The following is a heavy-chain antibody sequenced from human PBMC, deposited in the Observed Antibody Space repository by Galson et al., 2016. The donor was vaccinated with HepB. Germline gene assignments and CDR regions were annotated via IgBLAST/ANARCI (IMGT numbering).Heavy chain of an antibody. V-gene: IGHV3-74*03. CDR1: GFTLKNYW. D-gene: IGHD3-22*01. J-gene: IGHJ4*01. Sequence: SLRLSCAASGFTLKNYWMHWVRQVPGKGLVWVSRIHPDGTSTAYADFVKGRVTISRDNDKNTVHLQLRSLRVEDTALYYCARARYSDSSGYNWGHGTLVTVSS. CDR3: ARARYSDSSGYN. CDR2: IHPDGTST.